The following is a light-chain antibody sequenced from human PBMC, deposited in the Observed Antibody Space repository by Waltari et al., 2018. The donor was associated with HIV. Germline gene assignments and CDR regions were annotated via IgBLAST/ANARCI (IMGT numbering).Light chain of an antibody. J-gene: IGLJ3*02. V-gene: IGLV1-47*01. CDR1: GSNIGTNS. Sequence: GGPGQRVTISCSGSGSNIGTNSVFWYHHLPGAAPRLLIYGNNQRPSGVPDRFSASKSDTSASLAISGLRSEDEGDYYCAIWSDSLTGWVFGGGTKVTVL. CDR3: AIWSDSLTGWV. CDR2: GNN.